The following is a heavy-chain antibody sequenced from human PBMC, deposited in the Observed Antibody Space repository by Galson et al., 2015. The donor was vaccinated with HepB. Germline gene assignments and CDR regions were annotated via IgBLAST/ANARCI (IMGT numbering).Heavy chain of an antibody. J-gene: IGHJ4*02. CDR3: SRARGDYYNSGPAF. CDR2: ISYDGGHK. Sequence: SLRLSCAASGFFFSSYAMHWVRQAPGKGLEWLAVISYDGGHKYHADSGNGRFTISRDNSNNTLVLEVKNLRPEDTAIYYCSRARGDYYNSGPAFWGRGTLVTVST. CDR1: GFFFSSYA. V-gene: IGHV3-30*04. D-gene: IGHD3-10*01.